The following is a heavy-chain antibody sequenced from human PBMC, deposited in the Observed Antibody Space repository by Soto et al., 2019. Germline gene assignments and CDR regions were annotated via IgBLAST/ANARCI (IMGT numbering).Heavy chain of an antibody. CDR1: GFTVSSNY. D-gene: IGHD4-17*01. V-gene: IGHV3-53*02. Sequence: EVQLVETGGGLIQPGGSLRLSCAASGFTVSSNYMSWVRQAPGKGLEWVSVNYSGGRTYYADSSKGRFTISRDNTKNTPYLEINSLPAEDTAVYHCARRGYGDSPDAYDYYYGTDVWGQGTTVTVSS. CDR2: NYSGGRT. J-gene: IGHJ6*02. CDR3: ARRGYGDSPDAYDYYYGTDV.